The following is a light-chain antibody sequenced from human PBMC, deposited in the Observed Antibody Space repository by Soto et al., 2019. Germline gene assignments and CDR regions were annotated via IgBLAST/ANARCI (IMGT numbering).Light chain of an antibody. CDR1: QTVSSY. V-gene: IGKV3-20*01. J-gene: IGKJ1*01. CDR3: QQYASSSWT. Sequence: EIVMTQAPSTLPESQGARATLSCRASQTVSSYLAWYQQKPGQAPRLLIYGASSRATGIPDRFSGSGSGTDFTLTISRLEPEDFAVYYCQQYASSSWTFGQGTKVDIK. CDR2: GAS.